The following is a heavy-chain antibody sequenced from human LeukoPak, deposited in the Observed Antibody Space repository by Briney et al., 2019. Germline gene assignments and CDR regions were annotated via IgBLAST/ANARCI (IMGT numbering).Heavy chain of an antibody. CDR3: AKDRQQRQYADAFDI. V-gene: IGHV3-23*01. CDR1: GFTFSSYA. CDR2: ISGSGGST. D-gene: IGHD6-13*01. J-gene: IGHJ3*02. Sequence: PGGSLRLSCAASGFTFSSYAMSWVRQAPGKGLEWVSAISGSGGSTYYADSVKGRFTISRDNSKNTLYLQMNSLRAEDTAVYFCAKDRQQRQYADAFDIWGQGTMVTVSS.